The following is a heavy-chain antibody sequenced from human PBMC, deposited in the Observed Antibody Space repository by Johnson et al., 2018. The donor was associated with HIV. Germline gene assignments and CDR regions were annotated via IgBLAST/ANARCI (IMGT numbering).Heavy chain of an antibody. J-gene: IGHJ3*02. Sequence: QVQLVESGGAVVQPGGSLRLSCAASGFTFSDYYMSWIRQAPGKGLAWVSYISSSGSTIYYADSVKGRFTISRDNAKNSLYLQMNSLRAEDTAVYYCVKGIDSSSWYAFDIWGQGTMVTVSS. D-gene: IGHD6-13*01. V-gene: IGHV3-11*04. CDR3: VKGIDSSSWYAFDI. CDR2: ISSSGSTI. CDR1: GFTFSDYY.